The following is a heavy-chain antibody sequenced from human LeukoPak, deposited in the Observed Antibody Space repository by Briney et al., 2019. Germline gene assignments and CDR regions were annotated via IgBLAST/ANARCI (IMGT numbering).Heavy chain of an antibody. Sequence: SVKVSCKASGGTFSSYAISWVRQAPGQGLEWMGGIIPIFGTANYAQKFQGRVTITTDESTSTAYMELSSMRSEDTAVYYCARGGMFYYYYMDVWGKGTTVTVSS. V-gene: IGHV1-69*05. CDR3: ARGGMFYYYYMDV. J-gene: IGHJ6*03. D-gene: IGHD3-10*02. CDR1: GGTFSSYA. CDR2: IIPIFGTA.